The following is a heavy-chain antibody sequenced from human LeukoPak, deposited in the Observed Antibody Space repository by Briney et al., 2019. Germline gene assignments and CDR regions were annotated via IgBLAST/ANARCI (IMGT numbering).Heavy chain of an antibody. CDR1: GFTFSSYA. Sequence: PGGSLRLSCAASGFTFSSYAMSWVRQAPGKGLEWVSAISGSGGSTYYADSVKGRFTISRDNSKNTLYLQMNSLRAEDTAVYYCAKDQDDYYDSSGYDYWGQGTLVTVSS. CDR2: ISGSGGST. V-gene: IGHV3-23*01. J-gene: IGHJ4*02. D-gene: IGHD3-22*01. CDR3: AKDQDDYYDSSGYDY.